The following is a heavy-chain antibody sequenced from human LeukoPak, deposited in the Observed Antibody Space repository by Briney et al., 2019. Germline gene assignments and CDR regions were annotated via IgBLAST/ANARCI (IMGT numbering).Heavy chain of an antibody. CDR1: GDSVSSLHSY. CDR2: ISYSGNT. D-gene: IGHD3-22*01. V-gene: IGHV4-61*01. J-gene: IGHJ4*02. CDR3: ARKLYYYDSSGYPRPTGEFDY. Sequence: SETLSLSCSVSGDSVSSLHSYWTWIRQPPGKGLEWIGYISYSGNTNYNPSLKSRVTISVDTSKNQFSQKLSSVTAADTAVYYCARKLYYYDSSGYPRPTGEFDYWGQGTLVTVSS.